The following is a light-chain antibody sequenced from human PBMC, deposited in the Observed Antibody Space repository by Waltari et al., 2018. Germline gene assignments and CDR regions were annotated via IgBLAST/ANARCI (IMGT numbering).Light chain of an antibody. CDR2: EVN. CDR1: SSDVGDSNL. Sequence: QSALTQPASVSGSPGQSITISCSGTSSDVGDSNLICWDQQHPGKVPTFRIYEVNKRPSGVSNRFSGSKSDNTASLTISGLQAEDEADYYCCSYAGRSTLVFGGGTKLTVL. J-gene: IGLJ3*02. V-gene: IGLV2-23*02. CDR3: CSYAGRSTLV.